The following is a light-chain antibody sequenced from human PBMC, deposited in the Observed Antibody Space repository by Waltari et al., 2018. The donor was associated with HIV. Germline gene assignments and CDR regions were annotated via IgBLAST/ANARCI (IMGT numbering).Light chain of an antibody. CDR2: DAS. J-gene: IGKJ4*01. Sequence: EVPLTHSPATLSLSPGESATLSCRANQSISGAVAWYQQKPGQAPRLLIYDASRRYTGIPVRFRGSGSGTDFTLTISSLEPEDFAIYYCQQGSGWPPAFSFGGGTRVDIK. CDR1: QSISGA. CDR3: QQGSGWPPAFS. V-gene: IGKV3-11*01.